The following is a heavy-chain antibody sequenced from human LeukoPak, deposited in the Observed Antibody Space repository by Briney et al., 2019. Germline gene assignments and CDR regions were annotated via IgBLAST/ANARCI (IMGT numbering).Heavy chain of an antibody. CDR2: IRYDGSNK. CDR1: GFTFSSYG. Sequence: GGSLRLSCAASGFTFSSYGMHWVRQAPGKGLEWVAFIRYDGSNKYYADSVKGRFTISRDNSKNTLYLQMNSLRAEDTAVYYCAKETTDVLRFLEWLLGLDYWGQGTLVTVSS. J-gene: IGHJ4*02. CDR3: AKETTDVLRFLEWLLGLDY. V-gene: IGHV3-30*02. D-gene: IGHD3-3*01.